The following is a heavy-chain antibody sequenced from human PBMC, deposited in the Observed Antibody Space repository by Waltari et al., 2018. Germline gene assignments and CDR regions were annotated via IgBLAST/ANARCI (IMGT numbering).Heavy chain of an antibody. CDR1: GGSIRSSSYY. Sequence: QLQLQESGPGLVKPSETLSLTCTVSGGSIRSSSYYWGWIRQPPGKGLEWIGEINHSGSTNYNPSLKSRVTISVDTSKNQFSLKLSSVTAADTAVYYCATQGAFDIWGQGTMVTVSS. J-gene: IGHJ3*02. CDR2: INHSGST. V-gene: IGHV4-39*07. CDR3: ATQGAFDI.